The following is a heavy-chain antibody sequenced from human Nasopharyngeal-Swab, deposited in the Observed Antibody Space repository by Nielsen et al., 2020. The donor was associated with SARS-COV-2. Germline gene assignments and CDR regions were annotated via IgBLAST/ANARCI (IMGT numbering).Heavy chain of an antibody. V-gene: IGHV3-9*01. D-gene: IGHD2/OR15-2a*01. CDR1: GFTFDDYA. J-gene: IGHJ6*02. Sequence: SLKISCAASGFTFDDYAMHWVRQAPGKGLEWVSGISWNSGSIGYADSVKGRFTISRDNAKNSLYLQMNSLRAEDTALYYCAKGRAVTYYYYGMDVWGQGTTVTVSS. CDR3: AKGRAVTYYYYGMDV. CDR2: ISWNSGSI.